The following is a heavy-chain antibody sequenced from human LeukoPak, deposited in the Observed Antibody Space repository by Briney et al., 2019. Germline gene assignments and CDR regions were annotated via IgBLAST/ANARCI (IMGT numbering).Heavy chain of an antibody. V-gene: IGHV5-51*01. D-gene: IGHD1-26*01. CDR2: IYPGDSDT. CDR1: GDSFTNFW. J-gene: IGHJ3*02. Sequence: PGESLKISCKGSGDSFTNFWIGWVRQMPGKGLEWMGIIYPGDSDTRYSPSSEGQVTTSADKSISTAYVQWSSLKASDTDIYYCATPRRVGAGNSAFDIWGQGTMVTVSS. CDR3: ATPRRVGAGNSAFDI.